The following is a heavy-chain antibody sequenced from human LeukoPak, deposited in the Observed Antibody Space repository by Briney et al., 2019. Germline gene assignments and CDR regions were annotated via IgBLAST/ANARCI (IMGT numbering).Heavy chain of an antibody. J-gene: IGHJ4*02. D-gene: IGHD2-2*01. CDR2: IYYTGTT. CDR1: RGSITNSSCY. CDR3: ARRAVVPAAVSYFDN. V-gene: IGHV4-39*01. Sequence: SETLSLTCAVSRGSITNSSCYWGWIRQPPGKGLEWIGGIYYTGTTYYSPSLNSRITISMDTSKKQFSLRLASVTAADTAVYYCARRAVVPAAVSYFDNWGQGTLVTVSS.